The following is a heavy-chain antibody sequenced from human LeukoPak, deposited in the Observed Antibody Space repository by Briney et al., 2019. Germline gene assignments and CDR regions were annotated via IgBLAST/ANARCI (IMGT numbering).Heavy chain of an antibody. Sequence: GGSLRLSCAASGFPFSSYGIHWVRQAPGKGVEWGAVIWYVVTNKYYPDSVNGPFTISRDNSNNTVYLQMNSPRAEYTAVYYCAKNYDILTGYYPNLDYWGQGTLVTVSS. CDR3: AKNYDILTGYYPNLDY. CDR2: IWYVVTNK. J-gene: IGHJ4*02. V-gene: IGHV3-33*06. D-gene: IGHD3-9*01. CDR1: GFPFSSYG.